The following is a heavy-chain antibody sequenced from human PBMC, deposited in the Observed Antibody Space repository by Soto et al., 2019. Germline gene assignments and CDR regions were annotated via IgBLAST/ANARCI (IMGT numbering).Heavy chain of an antibody. D-gene: IGHD1-1*01. CDR1: GYTLTELS. J-gene: IGHJ3*02. Sequence: ASVKVSCKVSGYTLTELSMHWVRQAPGKGLEWMGGFDPEDGETIYAQKFQGRVTMTEDTSTDTAYMELSSLRSEDTAVYYCATVPEFQLERRAFDIWGQGTMVTVSS. CDR2: FDPEDGET. CDR3: ATVPEFQLERRAFDI. V-gene: IGHV1-24*01.